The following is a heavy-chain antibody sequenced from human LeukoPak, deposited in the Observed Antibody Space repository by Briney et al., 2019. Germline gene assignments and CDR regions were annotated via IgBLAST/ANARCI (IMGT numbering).Heavy chain of an antibody. J-gene: IGHJ5*02. V-gene: IGHV1-46*01. CDR2: ISPTGGST. D-gene: IGHD5-24*01. Sequence: ASVKVSCKAFGYTFTNNWMHWVRQTPGQGPEWMGLISPTGGSTAYAQKFQGRVTLTRDMSTSTDYLELSSLRSEDTAVYYCARDNSVRDEAWWFYPWGQGTLVTVSS. CDR3: ARDNSVRDEAWWFYP. CDR1: GYTFTNNW.